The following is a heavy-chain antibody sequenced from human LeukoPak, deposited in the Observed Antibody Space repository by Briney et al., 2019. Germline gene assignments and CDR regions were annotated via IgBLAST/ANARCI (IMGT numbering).Heavy chain of an antibody. CDR3: AKDRYSGYDFVDY. V-gene: IGHV3-43*02. CDR1: GFTFDDYA. CDR2: ISGDGGST. D-gene: IGHD5-12*01. J-gene: IGHJ4*02. Sequence: PGGSLRLSCAASGFTFDDYAMHWVRQASAKGLECFSLISGDGGSTYYADSVKGRFTISRDNSKSSLYLQMNSLRTEDTALYYCAKDRYSGYDFVDYWGQGTLVTVSS.